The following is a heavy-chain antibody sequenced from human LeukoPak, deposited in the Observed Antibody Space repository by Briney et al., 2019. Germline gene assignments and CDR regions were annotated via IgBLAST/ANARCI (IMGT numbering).Heavy chain of an antibody. CDR3: ASQRYDFWSGETPVDAFDI. CDR1: GYSFTSYW. Sequence: TSGESLKISCKGSGYSFTSYWIGWVRQMPGKGLEWMGIIYPGDSDTRYSPSFQGQVTISADKSISTAYLQWSSLKASDTAMYYCASQRYDFWSGETPVDAFDIWGQGTMVTVSS. V-gene: IGHV5-51*01. D-gene: IGHD3-3*01. J-gene: IGHJ3*02. CDR2: IYPGDSDT.